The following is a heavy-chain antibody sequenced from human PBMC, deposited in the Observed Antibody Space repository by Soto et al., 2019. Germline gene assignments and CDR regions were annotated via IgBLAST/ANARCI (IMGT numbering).Heavy chain of an antibody. D-gene: IGHD6-13*01. J-gene: IGHJ4*02. CDR2: IYYSGSS. CDR3: ARHSSSWPIFDY. V-gene: IGHV4-59*08. CDR1: GGSIGNSY. Sequence: QVQLQESGPGLVKPSETLSLTCTVSGGSIGNSYWSWIRQSPGKGLEWIGYIYYSGSSNYNPSLMGRGSTSVDTSKNQFSLKQSSVTAADTAGYYCARHSSSWPIFDYWGQGTLVIVSS.